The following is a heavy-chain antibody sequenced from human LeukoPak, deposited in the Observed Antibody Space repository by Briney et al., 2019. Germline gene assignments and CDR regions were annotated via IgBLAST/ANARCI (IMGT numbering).Heavy chain of an antibody. CDR1: GFTISSYA. V-gene: IGHV3-23*01. CDR2: ISGSGGST. CDR3: AKDRVRATVTSYYFDY. Sequence: GGSLRLSRAASGFTISSYAMSWVRQAPGKGLEWVSAISGSGGSTYYADSVKGRFTTSRDNSKNTLYLQMNSLRAEDTAVYYCAKDRVRATVTSYYFDYWGQGTLVTVSS. J-gene: IGHJ4*02. D-gene: IGHD4-17*01.